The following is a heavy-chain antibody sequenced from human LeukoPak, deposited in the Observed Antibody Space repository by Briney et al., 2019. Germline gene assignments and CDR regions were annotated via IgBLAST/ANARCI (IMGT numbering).Heavy chain of an antibody. CDR2: ISYSGSRI. D-gene: IGHD3-16*01. Sequence: KPGGSLRLSCGASGFRFSDYYMAWIRQAPGKGLEWISYISYSGSRIDYADSMKGRFTISRDNAKNSLYLQMDSLRVEDTAVYYCARGLYSYDYWGQGTLVTVSS. CDR1: GFRFSDYY. V-gene: IGHV3-11*04. J-gene: IGHJ4*02. CDR3: ARGLYSYDY.